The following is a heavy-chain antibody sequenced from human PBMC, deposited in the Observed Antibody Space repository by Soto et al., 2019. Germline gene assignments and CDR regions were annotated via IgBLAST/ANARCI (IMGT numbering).Heavy chain of an antibody. J-gene: IGHJ3*02. Sequence: ASVKVSCKASGYTFTGYYMHWVRQAPGQGLEWMGWINPNSGGTNYAQKFQGRVTMTRDTSISTAYMELSRLRSDDTAVYYWEREIRSVKAFDIWGQGTMVTVSS. D-gene: IGHD3-3*01. CDR2: INPNSGGT. CDR3: EREIRSVKAFDI. V-gene: IGHV1-2*02. CDR1: GYTFTGYY.